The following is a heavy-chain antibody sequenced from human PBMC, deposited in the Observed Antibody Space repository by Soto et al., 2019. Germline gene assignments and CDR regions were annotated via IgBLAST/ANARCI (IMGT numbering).Heavy chain of an antibody. CDR3: ARDYWETYYYYGMDV. D-gene: IGHD2-8*02. J-gene: IGHJ6*02. CDR1: GYTFTSYG. V-gene: IGHV1-18*01. Sequence: ASVKVSFKASGYTFTSYGISWVRQAPGQGLEWMGWISAYNGNTNYAQKLQGRVTMTTDTSTSTAYMELRSLRSDDTAVYYCARDYWETYYYYGMDVWGQGTTVTGSS. CDR2: ISAYNGNT.